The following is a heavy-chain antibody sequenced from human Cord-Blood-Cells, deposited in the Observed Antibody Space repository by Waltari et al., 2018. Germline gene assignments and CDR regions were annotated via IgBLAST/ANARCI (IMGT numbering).Heavy chain of an antibody. CDR1: GGSFSGYY. CDR2: INHSGST. D-gene: IGHD6-13*01. J-gene: IGHJ3*02. V-gene: IGHV4-34*01. CDR3: ARGRYSRPNALDI. Sequence: QVQLQQWGAGLLKPSETLSLTCAVYGGSFSGYYWSWIRQPPGKGLEWIGEINHSGSTNYNPSLKSRVTISVDTSKNQFSLKLSSVTAADTAVYYCARGRYSRPNALDIWGQGTMVTVSS.